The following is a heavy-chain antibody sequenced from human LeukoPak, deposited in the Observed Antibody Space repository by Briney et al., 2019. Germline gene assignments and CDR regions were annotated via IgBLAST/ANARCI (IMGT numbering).Heavy chain of an antibody. CDR2: IIPIFGTA. D-gene: IGHD3-10*01. Sequence: SVKVSCKASGDTFSSYALSWVRQAPGQGLEWMGGIIPIFGTANYAQKFQGRVTITADKSTSTAYMELSSLRSEDTAVYYCARGSGKTNYGMDVWGKGTTVTVSS. CDR1: GDTFSSYA. V-gene: IGHV1-69*06. CDR3: ARGSGKTNYGMDV. J-gene: IGHJ6*04.